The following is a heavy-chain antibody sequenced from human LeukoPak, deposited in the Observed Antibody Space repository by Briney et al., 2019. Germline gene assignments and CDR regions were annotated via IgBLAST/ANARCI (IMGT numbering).Heavy chain of an antibody. CDR2: MNPNSGNT. CDR1: GYTFTSYD. D-gene: IGHD3-9*01. V-gene: IGHV1-8*01. J-gene: IGHJ4*02. CDR3: ARGRLRYSDWLPTWDY. Sequence: ASVKVSCKASGYTFTSYDINWVRQATGQGLEWMGWMNPNSGNTGYAQKFQGRVTMTRNTSISTAYMELSSLRSEDTAVYYCARGRLRYSDWLPTWDYWGQGTLVTVSS.